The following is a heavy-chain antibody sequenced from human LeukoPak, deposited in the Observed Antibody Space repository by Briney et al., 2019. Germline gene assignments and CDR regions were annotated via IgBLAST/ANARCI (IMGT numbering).Heavy chain of an antibody. CDR2: ISASGVST. D-gene: IGHD3-10*01. Sequence: GGSLRLSCAASGFTFSEYGMHWVRQAPGKGLEWVSSISASGVSTYYADSVKGRFTISRDNSKNTLYLQMTSLRADDTALYYCAKGDGSGSYYNRPSDYWGQGTLVTVSP. J-gene: IGHJ4*02. CDR3: AKGDGSGSYYNRPSDY. CDR1: GFTFSEYG. V-gene: IGHV3-23*01.